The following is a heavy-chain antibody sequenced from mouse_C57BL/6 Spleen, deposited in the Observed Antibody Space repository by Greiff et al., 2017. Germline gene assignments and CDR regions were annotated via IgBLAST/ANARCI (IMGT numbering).Heavy chain of an antibody. Sequence: VQVVESGAELARPGASVKMSCKASGYTFTSYTMHWVKQRPGQGLEWIGYINPSSGYTKYNQKFKDKATLTAAKSSSTAYMQLSSLTSEDSAVYYCARRCDHYWYFDVWGTGTTVTVSS. D-gene: IGHD2-13*01. CDR1: GYTFTSYT. CDR2: INPSSGYT. J-gene: IGHJ1*03. V-gene: IGHV1-4*01. CDR3: ARRCDHYWYFDV.